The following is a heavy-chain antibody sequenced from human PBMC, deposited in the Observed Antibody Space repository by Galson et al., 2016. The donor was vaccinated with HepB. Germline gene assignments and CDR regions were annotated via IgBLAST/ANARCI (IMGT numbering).Heavy chain of an antibody. Sequence: SLRLSCAASGFSFRNYAMSWVRQAPGKGLEWVSGIGDTGSPTYYADSVRGRFTISRDNSKNTVSLEMNSLRVEDTAVYFCAKDYYGAGTRRQFDIWGQGTLVTVSS. CDR2: IGDTGSPT. V-gene: IGHV3-23*01. D-gene: IGHD3-10*01. CDR1: GFSFRNYA. J-gene: IGHJ4*02. CDR3: AKDYYGAGTRRQFDI.